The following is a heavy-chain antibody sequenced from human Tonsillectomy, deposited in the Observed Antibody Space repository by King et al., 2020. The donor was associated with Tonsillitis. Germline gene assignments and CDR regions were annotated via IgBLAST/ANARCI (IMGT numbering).Heavy chain of an antibody. CDR3: ARGIGGGWSLDAFDI. Sequence: VQLQESGPGLVKPSQTLSLSCTVSCVSISSGGYYWSWIRQHPGKGLEGIGCIFSSWSTYVNPSLKSRVTISVDTSKNQFSLKLSSVTAADTAVYFCARGIGGGWSLDAFDIWGQGTMVTVSS. CDR1: CVSISSGGYY. CDR2: IFSSWST. J-gene: IGHJ3*02. D-gene: IGHD3-16*01. V-gene: IGHV4-31*03.